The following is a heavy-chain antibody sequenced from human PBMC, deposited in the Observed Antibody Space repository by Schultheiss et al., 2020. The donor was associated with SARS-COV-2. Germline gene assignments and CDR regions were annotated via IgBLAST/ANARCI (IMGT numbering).Heavy chain of an antibody. V-gene: IGHV4-61*08. D-gene: IGHD2-15*01. CDR1: GGSISSGGYY. Sequence: SETLSLTCAVSGGSISSGGYYWSWIRQHQGKGLEWIGYIYYSGSTNYNPSLKSRVTISVDTSKNQFSLKVSSVTAADTAVYYCARGVRGALGDCSGGSCYSGRWFDPWGQGTLVTVSS. CDR2: IYYSGST. CDR3: ARGVRGALGDCSGGSCYSGRWFDP. J-gene: IGHJ5*02.